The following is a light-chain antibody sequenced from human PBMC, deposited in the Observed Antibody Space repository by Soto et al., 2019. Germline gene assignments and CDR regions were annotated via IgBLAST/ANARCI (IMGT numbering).Light chain of an antibody. CDR2: TNN. CDR3: AAWDGSLNVYV. Sequence: QSVLTQPPSASGTPGQRVTISCSGSSSSIGSNSVHWYQQLPRTAPKVLIYTNNQRPSGVPDRFSGSKSGTSASLAISGLQSEDEADYYCAAWDGSLNVYVFGTGTKLTVL. CDR1: SSSIGSNS. J-gene: IGLJ1*01. V-gene: IGLV1-44*01.